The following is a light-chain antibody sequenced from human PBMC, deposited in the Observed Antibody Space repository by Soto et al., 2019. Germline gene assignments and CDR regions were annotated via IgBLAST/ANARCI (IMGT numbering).Light chain of an antibody. J-gene: IGKJ2*01. CDR1: QSISSY. V-gene: IGKV1-39*01. Sequence: DIQMTQSPSSLSASVGDRVTITCRASQSISSYLNWYQQKPGKAPKLLIYAASSLQIGVPSKFSGSGSGTDVMFTSSSLQPEDFATYYFQESESTPYTFGQVNKLEI. CDR3: QESESTPYT. CDR2: AAS.